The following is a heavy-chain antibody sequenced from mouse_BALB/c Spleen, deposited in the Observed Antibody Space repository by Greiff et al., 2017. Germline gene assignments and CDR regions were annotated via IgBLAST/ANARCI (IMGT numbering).Heavy chain of an antibody. Sequence: DVHLVESGGGLVQPGGSRKLSCAASGFTFSSFGMHWVRQAPEKGLEWVAYISSGSSTIYYADTVKGRFTISRDNPKNTLFLQMTSLRSEDTAMYYCARSDPAWFAYWGQGTLVTVSA. CDR2: ISSGSSTI. CDR3: ARSDPAWFAY. CDR1: GFTFSSFG. J-gene: IGHJ3*01. V-gene: IGHV5-17*02.